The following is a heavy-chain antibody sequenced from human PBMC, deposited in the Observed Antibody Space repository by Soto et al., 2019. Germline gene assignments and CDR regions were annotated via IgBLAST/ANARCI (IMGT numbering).Heavy chain of an antibody. Sequence: PGESLKISCKGSGYEFTSYWIGWVRQMPRKGLEWMGIIFPGDSDTRYSPSFHGQVTISADNSISTAYLQWRSLRASDTAMYYCARRDSSGYDPDAFDIWGQGTLVTVSS. CDR3: ARRDSSGYDPDAFDI. CDR1: GYEFTSYW. D-gene: IGHD3-22*01. CDR2: IFPGDSDT. J-gene: IGHJ3*02. V-gene: IGHV5-51*01.